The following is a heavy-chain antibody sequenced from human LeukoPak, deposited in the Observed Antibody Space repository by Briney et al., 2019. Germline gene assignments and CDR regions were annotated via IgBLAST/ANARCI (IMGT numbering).Heavy chain of an antibody. V-gene: IGHV3-48*04. J-gene: IGHJ4*02. CDR2: ISSSSSTI. CDR3: AREWDSSSWNAFDY. D-gene: IGHD6-13*01. Sequence: GGSLRLSCAASGFTFSSFGMNWVRQAPGKGLEWVSYISSSSSTIYYADSVKGRFTISRDNAKNSLYLQMNSLRAEDTAVYYCAREWDSSSWNAFDYWGQGTLVTVSS. CDR1: GFTFSSFG.